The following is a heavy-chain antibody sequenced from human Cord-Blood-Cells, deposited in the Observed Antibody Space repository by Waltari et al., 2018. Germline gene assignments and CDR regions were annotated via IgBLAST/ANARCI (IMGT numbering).Heavy chain of an antibody. Sequence: QVQLVQSGAEVKKPGASVKVSCKASGYTFTGYYMHWVRQAPGQGLEWMGQSNPSSGVTNYAQKFQGRVTMTRDTSISTAYMELSRLRSDDTAVYYCARGIAAAAIDYWGQGTLVTVSS. V-gene: IGHV1-2*06. CDR1: GYTFTGYY. J-gene: IGHJ4*02. CDR3: ARGIAAAAIDY. D-gene: IGHD6-13*01. CDR2: SNPSSGVT.